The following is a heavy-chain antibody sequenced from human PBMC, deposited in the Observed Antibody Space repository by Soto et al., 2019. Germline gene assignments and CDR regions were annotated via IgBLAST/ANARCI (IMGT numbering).Heavy chain of an antibody. V-gene: IGHV4-59*08. CDR3: ARHRRTTVAKFYFDN. D-gene: IGHD4-4*01. Sequence: LSLTCTVSGGSINSYCWSWIRQPPGKGLEWIAYIFDSGNANYNPSLKSRVTISVDTSKNQFSLKLTSVTAADTAVYYCARHRRTTVAKFYFDNWGQGALVTVSS. CDR1: GGSINSYC. CDR2: IFDSGNA. J-gene: IGHJ4*02.